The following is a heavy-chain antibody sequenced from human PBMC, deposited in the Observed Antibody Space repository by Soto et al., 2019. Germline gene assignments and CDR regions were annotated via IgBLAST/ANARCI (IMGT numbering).Heavy chain of an antibody. J-gene: IGHJ6*02. V-gene: IGHV1-69*01. CDR3: ARIVGGNSDYYYYGMDV. CDR1: GGTFSSYA. CDR2: IIPIFGTA. D-gene: IGHD2-21*02. Sequence: QVQLVQSGAEVKKPGSSVKVSCKASGGTFSSYAISWVRQAPGQGLEWMGGIIPIFGTANYAQKFQGRVTITVDESTSTAYRELRSLRSEDTAVYYCARIVGGNSDYYYYGMDVWGQGTTVTVSS.